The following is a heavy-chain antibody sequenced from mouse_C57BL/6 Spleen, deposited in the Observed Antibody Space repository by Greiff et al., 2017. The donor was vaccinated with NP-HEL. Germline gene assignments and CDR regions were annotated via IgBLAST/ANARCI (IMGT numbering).Heavy chain of an antibody. Sequence: VKLVESGPGLVQPSQSLSITCTVSGFSFTSYGVHWVRQSPGKGLEWMGVIWSGGSTAYYAAFISRLSISKDNSTSQVFFKMNSLQADDTAIYYCARNLVYGNCQYYYAMDYWGQGTSVTVSS. J-gene: IGHJ4*01. CDR3: ARNLVYGNCQYYYAMDY. CDR1: GFSFTSYG. CDR2: IWSGGST. D-gene: IGHD2-1*01. V-gene: IGHV2-2*01.